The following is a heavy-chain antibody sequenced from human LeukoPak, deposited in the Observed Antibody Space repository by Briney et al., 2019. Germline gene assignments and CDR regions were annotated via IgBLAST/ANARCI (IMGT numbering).Heavy chain of an antibody. CDR1: GFTFGRYA. CDR2: VSYDGSNK. J-gene: IGHJ4*02. CDR3: AKEDSSGPQ. D-gene: IGHD3-22*01. V-gene: IGHV3-30-3*01. Sequence: GGSLRLSCAASGFTFGRYAIHWVRQAPGKGLEWVAVVSYDGSNKYYADSVKGRFTISRDNSKHTLDLQMNSLRAEDTAVYYCAKEDSSGPQWGQGTLVTVSS.